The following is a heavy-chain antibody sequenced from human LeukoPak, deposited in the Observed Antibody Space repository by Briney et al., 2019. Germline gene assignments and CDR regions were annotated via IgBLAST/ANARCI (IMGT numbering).Heavy chain of an antibody. CDR3: ARAHSSSWYMDY. CDR1: GGSISSYY. V-gene: IGHV4-59*01. Sequence: PSETLSLTCTVSGGSISSYYWSWIRQPPGKGLEWIGYIYYSGSTNYNPSLKSRVTISVDTSENQLSLQLSSVTAADTAVYYCARAHSSSWYMDYWGQGTLVTVSS. CDR2: IYYSGST. J-gene: IGHJ4*02. D-gene: IGHD6-13*01.